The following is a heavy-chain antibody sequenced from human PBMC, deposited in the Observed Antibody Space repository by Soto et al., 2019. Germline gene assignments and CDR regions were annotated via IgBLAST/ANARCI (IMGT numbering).Heavy chain of an antibody. CDR3: ARGGGVRVAGSAAFDM. CDR1: GYPVTAYY. CDR2: IHPATGAA. Sequence: QLHLVQSGAVVKKPGASVTVSCSASGYPVTAYYMHWVRQAPGRGLEWMGGIHPATGAAKYTQTFQGGVAVSRETAKSAGVTELRSLTSEETAGFYRARGGGVRVAGSAAFDMWGQGTLVTVSS. V-gene: IGHV1-2*02. J-gene: IGHJ3*02. D-gene: IGHD6-19*01.